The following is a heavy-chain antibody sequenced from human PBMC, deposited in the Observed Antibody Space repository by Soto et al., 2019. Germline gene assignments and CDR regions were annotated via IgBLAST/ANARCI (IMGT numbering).Heavy chain of an antibody. D-gene: IGHD6-19*01. CDR3: AREGSYSSGRRLDY. CDR2: ISSNGGST. V-gene: IGHV3-64*01. J-gene: IGHJ4*02. Sequence: GGSLRLSCAASGFTFSSYAMHWVRQAPGKGLEYVSAISSNGGSTYYANSVKGRFTISRDNSKNTLYLQMGSLRAEDMAVYYCAREGSYSSGRRLDYWGQGTLVTVSS. CDR1: GFTFSSYA.